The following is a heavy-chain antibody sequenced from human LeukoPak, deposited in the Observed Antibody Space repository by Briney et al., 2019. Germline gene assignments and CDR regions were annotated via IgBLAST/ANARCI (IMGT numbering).Heavy chain of an antibody. CDR1: GFTFSSYA. CDR3: ARDPPLGSCSTISCPHLDY. Sequence: GGSLRLSRAASGFTFSSYAMSWVRQAPGKGLEWVSAISGSGGSTYYADSVKGRFTISRDNSKNTLYLQMNSLRAEDTAVYYCARDPPLGSCSTISCPHLDYWGQGTLVTVSS. D-gene: IGHD2-2*01. V-gene: IGHV3-23*01. CDR2: ISGSGGST. J-gene: IGHJ4*02.